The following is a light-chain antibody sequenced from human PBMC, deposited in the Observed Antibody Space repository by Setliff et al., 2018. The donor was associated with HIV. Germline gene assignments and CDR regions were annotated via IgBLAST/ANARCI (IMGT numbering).Light chain of an antibody. CDR2: NNN. Sequence: QSVLTQPPSASGTPGQRVAISCSGSSSNIGSTYVYWYEQFPGTAPKLVIYNNNQRPSGVPDRFSGSTSGASASLAISGLRSEDEADYYCATWDGSLRGPVFGGGTKGTVL. CDR3: ATWDGSLRGPV. J-gene: IGLJ2*01. CDR1: SSNIGSTY. V-gene: IGLV1-47*01.